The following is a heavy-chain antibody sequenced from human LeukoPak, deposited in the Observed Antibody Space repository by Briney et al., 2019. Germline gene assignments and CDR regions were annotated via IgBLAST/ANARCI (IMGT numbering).Heavy chain of an antibody. CDR1: GGSISSYY. V-gene: IGHV4-59*01. CDR2: IYYSGST. J-gene: IGHJ4*02. D-gene: IGHD6-19*01. Sequence: SETLSLTCTVSGGSISSYYWSWIRQPPGKGLAWIGYIYYSGSTNYNPSLKSRVTISVDTSKNQFSLKLSSVTAADTAVYYCARAYSSGWALDYWGQGTLVTVSS. CDR3: ARAYSSGWALDY.